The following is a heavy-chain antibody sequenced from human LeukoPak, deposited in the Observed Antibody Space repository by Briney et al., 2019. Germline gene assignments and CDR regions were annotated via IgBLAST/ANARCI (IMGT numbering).Heavy chain of an antibody. V-gene: IGHV1-18*01. D-gene: IGHD5-18*01. Sequence: ASVKVSCKASGYTFTSYGISWVRQAPGQGLEWMGWISAYNGNTNYAQKLQGRVTMTTDTSTSTAYMELRSLRSDDTAVYYCARPRGYSYGRSELAPGTNAFDIWGQGTMVTVSS. CDR3: ARPRGYSYGRSELAPGTNAFDI. J-gene: IGHJ3*02. CDR1: GYTFTSYG. CDR2: ISAYNGNT.